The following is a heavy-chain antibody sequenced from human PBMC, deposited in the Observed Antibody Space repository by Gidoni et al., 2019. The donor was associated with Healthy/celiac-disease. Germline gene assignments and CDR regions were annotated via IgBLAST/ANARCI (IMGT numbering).Heavy chain of an antibody. CDR3: ARDGNSGWLDY. D-gene: IGHD6-19*01. CDR2: IWYDGSNK. J-gene: IGHJ4*02. V-gene: IGHV3-33*01. Sequence: QVQLVESGGGVVQPGRSLRLSCAASGFTFSSYGMHWVRQAPGKGLEWVAVIWYDGSNKYYADSVKGRFTISRDNSKNTLYLQMNSLRAEDTAVYYCARDGNSGWLDYWGQGTLVTVSS. CDR1: GFTFSSYG.